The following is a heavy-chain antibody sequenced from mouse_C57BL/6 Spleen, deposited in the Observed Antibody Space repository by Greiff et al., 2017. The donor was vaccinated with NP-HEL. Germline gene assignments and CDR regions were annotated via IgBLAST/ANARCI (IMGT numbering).Heavy chain of an antibody. D-gene: IGHD3-1*01. V-gene: IGHV1-59*01. CDR3: ARSGTWRFAY. CDR2: IDPSDSYT. J-gene: IGHJ3*01. CDR1: GYTFTSYW. Sequence: QVQLQQPGAELVRPGTSVKLSCKASGYTFTSYWMHWVKQRPGQGLEWIGVIDPSDSYTNYNQKFKGKATLTVDTSSSTAYMQLSSLTSEDSAVYYCARSGTWRFAYWGQGTLVTVSA.